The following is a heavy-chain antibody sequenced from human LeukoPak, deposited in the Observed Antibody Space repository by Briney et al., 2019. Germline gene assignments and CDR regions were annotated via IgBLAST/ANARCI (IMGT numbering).Heavy chain of an antibody. D-gene: IGHD5-24*01. J-gene: IGHJ4*02. CDR3: AQGDGYNYFNY. V-gene: IGHV3-53*01. Sequence: PGGSLRLSCAASGFTVSSSYMSWVRQAPGKGLEWVSVIYSGGSTYYADSVKGRFTISRDNSKNTFYLQMNSLRAENTAVYYCAQGDGYNYFNYWGQGTLVPVSS. CDR2: IYSGGST. CDR1: GFTVSSSY.